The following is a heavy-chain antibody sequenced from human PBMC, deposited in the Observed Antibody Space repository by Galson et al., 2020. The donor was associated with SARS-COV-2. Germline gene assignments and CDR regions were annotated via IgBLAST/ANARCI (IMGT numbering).Heavy chain of an antibody. CDR3: TTFPHYYDSSWKYAFDI. V-gene: IGHV3-20*01. CDR1: GFTFDDYG. J-gene: IGHJ3*02. Sequence: GESLKISCAASGFTFDDYGMSWVRQAPGKGLEWVSGINWNGGSTGYADSVKGRFTISRDNAKNSLYLQMNSLRAEDTALYHCTTFPHYYDSSWKYAFDIWGQGTMVTVSS. CDR2: INWNGGST. D-gene: IGHD3-22*01.